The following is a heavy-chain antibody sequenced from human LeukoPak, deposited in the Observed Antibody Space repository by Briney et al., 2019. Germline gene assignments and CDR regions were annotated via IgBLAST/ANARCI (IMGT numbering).Heavy chain of an antibody. V-gene: IGHV3-30*18. CDR3: AKDRTGGYCSSTSCSLFDY. CDR2: ISYDGSNK. Sequence: GRSLRLSCAASGFTFSSYGMHWVRQAPGKGLEWVAAISYDGSNKYYADSVKGRFTISRDNSKNTLYLQMNSLRAEDTAVYYCAKDRTGGYCSSTSCSLFDYWGQGTLVTVSS. J-gene: IGHJ4*02. D-gene: IGHD2-2*01. CDR1: GFTFSSYG.